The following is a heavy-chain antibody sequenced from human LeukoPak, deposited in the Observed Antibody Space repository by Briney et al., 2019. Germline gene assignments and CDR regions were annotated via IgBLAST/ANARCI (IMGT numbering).Heavy chain of an antibody. V-gene: IGHV3-21*01. CDR1: GFTVSSNY. CDR2: ISSSSSYI. J-gene: IGHJ6*03. Sequence: NPGGSLRLSCAASGFTVSSNYMNWVRQAPGKGLEWVSSISSSSSYIYYADSVKGRFTISRDNAKNTLYLQMNSLRAEDTAVYYCARDNMDVWGKGTTVTVSS. CDR3: ARDNMDV.